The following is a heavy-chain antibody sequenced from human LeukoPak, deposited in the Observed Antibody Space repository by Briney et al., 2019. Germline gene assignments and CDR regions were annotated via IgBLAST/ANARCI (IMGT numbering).Heavy chain of an antibody. D-gene: IGHD6-19*01. V-gene: IGHV5-51*01. J-gene: IGHJ4*02. CDR1: GYTFTNYW. CDR2: MYVGDSDT. Sequence: GESLKISCKGSGYTFTNYWIGWVRQMSGKGLEWMGIMYVGDSDTRYSPSFQGQVTISADKTTNTAYLQWSSLKASDTALYYCARKDSRAWFFDYWGQGTLVTVSS. CDR3: ARKDSRAWFFDY.